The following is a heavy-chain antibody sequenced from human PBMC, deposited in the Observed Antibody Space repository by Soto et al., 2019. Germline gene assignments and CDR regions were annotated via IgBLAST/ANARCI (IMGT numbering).Heavy chain of an antibody. CDR3: ARREQPASDSGSYGH. V-gene: IGHV5-51*03. D-gene: IGHD3-10*01. Sequence: EVQLVQSGAEVKKPGESLRISCKGSGYSFTGHWISWVRQMPGKGLEWMGIIYPGDSETRYSPSFQGQVTISADKSISTAYLQWSSLQASDTAMYYCARREQPASDSGSYGHWGQGTRVTVSS. CDR1: GYSFTGHW. CDR2: IYPGDSET. J-gene: IGHJ4*02.